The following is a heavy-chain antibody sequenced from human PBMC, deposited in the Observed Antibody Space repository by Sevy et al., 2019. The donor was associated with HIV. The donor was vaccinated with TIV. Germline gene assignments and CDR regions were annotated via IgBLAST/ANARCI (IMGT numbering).Heavy chain of an antibody. Sequence: GGSLRLSCAASGFTFSSYAMSWVRQAPGKGLEWVSAISGSGGSTYYADSVKGRFTISRANSKNTLYLQMNSLRAEDMAVYYCAKDYGGLLLAFDIWGQGTMVTVSS. V-gene: IGHV3-23*01. D-gene: IGHD4-17*01. CDR2: ISGSGGST. CDR3: AKDYGGLLLAFDI. CDR1: GFTFSSYA. J-gene: IGHJ3*02.